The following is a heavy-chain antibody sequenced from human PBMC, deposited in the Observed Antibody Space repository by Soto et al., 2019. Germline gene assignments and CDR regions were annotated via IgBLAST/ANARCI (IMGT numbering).Heavy chain of an antibody. Sequence: PGGSLRLSCAASGFTFSSYGMHWVRQAPGKGLEWVAVIWYDGSNKYYADSVKGRFTISRDNSKNTLYLQMNSLRAEDTAAYYCARDSNYYDSSGSHLDYWGQGTLVTVFS. CDR3: ARDSNYYDSSGSHLDY. D-gene: IGHD3-22*01. J-gene: IGHJ4*02. CDR2: IWYDGSNK. V-gene: IGHV3-33*01. CDR1: GFTFSSYG.